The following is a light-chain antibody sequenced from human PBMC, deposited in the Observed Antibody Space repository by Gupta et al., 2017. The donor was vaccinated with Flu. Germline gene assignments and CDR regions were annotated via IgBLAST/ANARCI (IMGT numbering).Light chain of an antibody. V-gene: IGKV3-20*01. CDR3: QQYGTYPYT. J-gene: IGKJ2*01. CDR2: GAS. Sequence: ELVLTQSAGTLSLSPGERATLSCRASQSVSSNYLAWYQQKPGQAPRLLIHGASSRATGIPDKFSGSGSGTDFTLTISSLEPEDFAVYYCQQYGTYPYTFGQGTKLEIK. CDR1: QSVSSNY.